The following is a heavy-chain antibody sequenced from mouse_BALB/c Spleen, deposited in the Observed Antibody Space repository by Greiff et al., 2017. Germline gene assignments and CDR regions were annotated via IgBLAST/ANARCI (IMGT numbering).Heavy chain of an antibody. J-gene: IGHJ4*01. CDR3: ARGGYGSSPYAMDY. V-gene: IGHV5-6-5*01. CDR1: GFTFSSYA. CDR2: ISSGGST. Sequence: DVKLVESGGGLVKPGGSLKLSCAASGFTFSSYAMSWVRQTPEKRLEWVASISSGGSTYYPDSVKGRFTISRDNARNILYLQMSSLRSEDTAMYYCARGGYGSSPYAMDYWGQGTSVTVSS. D-gene: IGHD1-1*01.